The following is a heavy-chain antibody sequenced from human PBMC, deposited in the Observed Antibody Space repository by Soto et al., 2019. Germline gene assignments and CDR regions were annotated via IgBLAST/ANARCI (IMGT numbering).Heavy chain of an antibody. CDR1: GGSINSGDYY. CDR2: IYYSGST. Sequence: PSETLSLTCTVSGGSINSGDYYWIWIRHPPGEGLECIGYIYYSGSTYYNPSLKSRVTISVDTSKNQFSLKLSSVTAADTAVYYCARVPFYDSSGRSYYFDYWGQGTLVTVSS. CDR3: ARVPFYDSSGRSYYFDY. D-gene: IGHD3-22*01. J-gene: IGHJ4*02. V-gene: IGHV4-30-4*01.